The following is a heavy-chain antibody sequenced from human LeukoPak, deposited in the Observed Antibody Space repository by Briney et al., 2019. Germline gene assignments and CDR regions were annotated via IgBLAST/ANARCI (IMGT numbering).Heavy chain of an antibody. V-gene: IGHV4-34*01. CDR1: GGSFSGYY. J-gene: IGHJ4*02. Sequence: ETLSLTCAVYGGSFSGYYWSWIRQPPGKGLEWIGEINHSGSTNYNPSLKSRVTISVDTSKNQFSLKLSSVTAADTAVYYCARDTVSMTTVTFFDYWGQGTLVTVSS. CDR2: INHSGST. CDR3: ARDTVSMTTVTFFDY. D-gene: IGHD4-17*01.